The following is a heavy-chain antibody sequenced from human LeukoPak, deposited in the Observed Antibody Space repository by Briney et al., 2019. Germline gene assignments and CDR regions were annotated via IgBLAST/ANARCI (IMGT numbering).Heavy chain of an antibody. D-gene: IGHD3-9*01. CDR3: ARTGYLHFDY. CDR1: GFTFSSYE. J-gene: IGHJ4*02. CDR2: ISSSGSTI. Sequence: GGSLRLSCAASGFTFSSYEMNWVRQAPGKGLEWVSYISSSGSTIYYADSVKGRFTISRDNAKKSLYLQMNSLRAEDMAVYYCARTGYLHFDYWGQGTLVTVPS. V-gene: IGHV3-48*03.